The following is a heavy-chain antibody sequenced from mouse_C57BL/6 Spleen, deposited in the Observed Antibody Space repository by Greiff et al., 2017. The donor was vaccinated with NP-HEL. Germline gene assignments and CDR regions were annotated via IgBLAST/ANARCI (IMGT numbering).Heavy chain of an antibody. D-gene: IGHD3-1*01. CDR1: GFTFSSYA. Sequence: EVQLVESGGGLVKPGGSLKLSCAASGFTFSSYAMSWVRQTPEKRLEWVATISDGGSYTYYPDNVKGRFTISRDNAKNNLYLQMSHLKSEDTAMYYCARDRGTEDYFDYWGKGTTLTVSS. CDR3: ARDRGTEDYFDY. J-gene: IGHJ2*01. V-gene: IGHV5-4*01. CDR2: ISDGGSYT.